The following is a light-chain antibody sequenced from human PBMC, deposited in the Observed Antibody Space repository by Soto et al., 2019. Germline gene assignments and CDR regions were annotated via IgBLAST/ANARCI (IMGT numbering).Light chain of an antibody. CDR3: QQYSNYSAYT. CDR1: QSISSW. J-gene: IGKJ2*01. Sequence: DIQMTQSPSTLSASVGDRVTMTCRASQSISSWLAWHQQKAGKAPKLLIYKASSLESGVPSRFSGSGSGTEFTLTISSLQPDDFATYYCQQYSNYSAYTFGQGTQLEIK. CDR2: KAS. V-gene: IGKV1-5*03.